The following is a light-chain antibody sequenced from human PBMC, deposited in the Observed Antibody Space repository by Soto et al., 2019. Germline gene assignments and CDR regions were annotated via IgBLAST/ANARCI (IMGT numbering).Light chain of an antibody. Sequence: ALTQPASVSGSPGQSITISCTGTSSDVGGYNYVSWYQQHPGKAPKLMIYDVSNRPSGVSNRFSGSKSGNTASLTISGLQAEDEADYYCSSYTSSPYVFGTGTKVTVL. V-gene: IGLV2-14*01. J-gene: IGLJ1*01. CDR2: DVS. CDR1: SSDVGGYNY. CDR3: SSYTSSPYV.